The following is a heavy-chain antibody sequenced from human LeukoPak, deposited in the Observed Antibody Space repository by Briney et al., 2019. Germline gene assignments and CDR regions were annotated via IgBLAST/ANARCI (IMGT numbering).Heavy chain of an antibody. Sequence: GGSLRLSCAASGFTFSSYSMNWVRQAPGKGLEWVSCISSSSSYIYYADSVKGRFTISRDNSKNTLYLQMNSLRAEDTAVYYCAKDTSYSSGWYRIDYWGQGTLVTVSS. J-gene: IGHJ4*02. V-gene: IGHV3-21*01. CDR1: GFTFSSYS. CDR3: AKDTSYSSGWYRIDY. CDR2: ISSSSSYI. D-gene: IGHD6-19*01.